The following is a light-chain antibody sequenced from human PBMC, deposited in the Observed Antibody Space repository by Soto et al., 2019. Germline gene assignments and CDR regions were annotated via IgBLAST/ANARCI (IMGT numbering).Light chain of an antibody. CDR2: EVN. Sequence: QSALTQPPSASGSPGQSVAISCSGTSGDVGAYNYVSWYQQHPGKAPKLIIYEVNKRPSGVPDRFSGSKSGNTASLTVSGLQAEDEADYYCSSHAAGGVFGGGTKLTVL. J-gene: IGLJ3*02. CDR1: SGDVGAYNY. V-gene: IGLV2-8*01. CDR3: SSHAAGGV.